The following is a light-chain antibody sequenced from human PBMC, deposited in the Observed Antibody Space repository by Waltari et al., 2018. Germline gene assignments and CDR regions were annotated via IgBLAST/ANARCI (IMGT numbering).Light chain of an antibody. V-gene: IGLV2-14*03. CDR2: DVT. J-gene: IGLJ1*01. Sequence: QPPLTQPASASASVGQSITISCTGTSDDIGTYNFVPWYQQYPGKAPKLIIYDVTDRPSGISHRFSGSKSGNTASLIISGLQDEDEADYHCSSYTSSGTRVFGTGTTVTVL. CDR1: SDDIGTYNF. CDR3: SSYTSSGTRV.